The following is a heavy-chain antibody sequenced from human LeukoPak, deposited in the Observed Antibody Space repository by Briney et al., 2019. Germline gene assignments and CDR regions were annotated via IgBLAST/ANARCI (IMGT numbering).Heavy chain of an antibody. CDR2: IKQDGSER. Sequence: GGSLRLSCAASGFTFSSYWMSWVRQAPGKGLEWVANIKQDGSERYYVDSVKGRFTISRDNAKNSLYLQMNSLRAEDTAVYYCARASYSSGWYSASYYYGMDVWGQGTTVTVSS. V-gene: IGHV3-7*01. D-gene: IGHD6-19*01. CDR1: GFTFSSYW. CDR3: ARASYSSGWYSASYYYGMDV. J-gene: IGHJ6*02.